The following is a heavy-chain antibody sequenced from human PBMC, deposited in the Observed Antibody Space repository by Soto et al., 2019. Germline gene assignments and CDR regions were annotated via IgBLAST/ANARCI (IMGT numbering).Heavy chain of an antibody. J-gene: IGHJ6*03. CDR1: GFTFSDYY. D-gene: IGHD4-17*01. CDR3: ARDHGDYRKYYYYYYMDV. Sequence: QVQLVESGGGLGKPGGSLRLSCAASGFTFSDYYMSWIRQAPGKGLEWVSYISSSGSTIYYADSVKGRFTISRDNAENSLYLQMNSLRAEDTAVYYCARDHGDYRKYYYYYYMDVWGKGTTVTVSS. CDR2: ISSSGSTI. V-gene: IGHV3-11*01.